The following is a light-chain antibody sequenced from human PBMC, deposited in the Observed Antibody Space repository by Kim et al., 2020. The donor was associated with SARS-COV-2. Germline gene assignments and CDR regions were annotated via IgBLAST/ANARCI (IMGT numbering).Light chain of an antibody. CDR1: SLRSYY. CDR3: QSRDSVGNVV. CDR2: GRN. Sequence: SSELTQDPAVSVALGQTVRITCQGDSLRSYYATWYQQKPRQAPLLVIFGRNNRPSGIPDRFSGSTSGNTASLTISGAQAEDEADFYCQSRDSVGNVVFGGGTKVTVL. J-gene: IGLJ2*01. V-gene: IGLV3-19*01.